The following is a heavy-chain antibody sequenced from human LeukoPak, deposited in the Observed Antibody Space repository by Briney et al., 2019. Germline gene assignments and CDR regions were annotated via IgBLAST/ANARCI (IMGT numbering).Heavy chain of an antibody. D-gene: IGHD3-22*01. J-gene: IGHJ3*02. CDR3: ARERYYYDSSGYYRLSAFDI. CDR2: IYCSGST. Sequence: PSETLSLTCTVSGGSISSYYWSWIRQPPGKGLKWIGYIYCSGSTNYNPSLKSRVTISVDTSKNQFSLKLSSVTAADTAVYYCARERYYYDSSGYYRLSAFDIWGQGTMVTVSS. V-gene: IGHV4-59*01. CDR1: GGSISSYY.